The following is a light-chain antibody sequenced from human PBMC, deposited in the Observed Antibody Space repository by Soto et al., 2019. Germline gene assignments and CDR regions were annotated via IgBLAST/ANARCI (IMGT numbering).Light chain of an antibody. Sequence: KMSQSPPSMSASVGDRVTITCRASRGIANYVNWYQHKLGKAPKLLIYSATNLQSGVPSRFSGSGSGTSFTFTISGLQPDDSATYYCQESNSVPFSFGRGTKLEIK. CDR1: RGIANY. CDR3: QESNSVPFS. J-gene: IGKJ4*01. V-gene: IGKV1-39*01. CDR2: SAT.